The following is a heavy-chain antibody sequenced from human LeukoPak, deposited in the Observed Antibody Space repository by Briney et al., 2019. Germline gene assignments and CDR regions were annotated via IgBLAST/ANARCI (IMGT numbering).Heavy chain of an antibody. J-gene: IGHJ3*02. CDR1: GYSFTSYW. D-gene: IGHD3-9*01. CDR2: IYPGDSDT. Sequence: GESLKISCKGSGYSFTSYWIGWVRQMPGKGLEWMGIIYPGDSDTRYSPSFQGQVTISADKSISTAYLQWSSLKASDTAMYYCARASTFGLRYFDWLPSTPDAFDIWGQGTMVTVSS. CDR3: ARASTFGLRYFDWLPSTPDAFDI. V-gene: IGHV5-51*01.